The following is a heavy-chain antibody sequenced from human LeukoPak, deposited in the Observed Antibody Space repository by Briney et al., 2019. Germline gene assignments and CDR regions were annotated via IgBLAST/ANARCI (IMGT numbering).Heavy chain of an antibody. Sequence: GYIYYSGSTNYNPSLKSRVTISVDTSKNQFSLKLSSVTAADTAVYYCARVKGTIAAPFDYWGQGTLVTVSS. CDR3: ARVKGTIAAPFDY. V-gene: IGHV4-59*01. CDR2: IYYSGST. D-gene: IGHD6-6*01. J-gene: IGHJ4*02.